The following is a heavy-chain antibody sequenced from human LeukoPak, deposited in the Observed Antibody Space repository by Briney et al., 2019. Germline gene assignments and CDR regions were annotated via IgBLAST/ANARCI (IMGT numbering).Heavy chain of an antibody. V-gene: IGHV3-11*06. D-gene: IGHD2-2*01. Sequence: GGSLRLSCAASGFTFSDYYMSWIRQAPGKGLEWVSSISSSRSYIYYADSVRGRFTISRDNAKNSLYLQMNRLRAEDTAVYYCVGRTSWYDAFDIWGQGTMVTVSS. CDR3: VGRTSWYDAFDI. CDR2: ISSSRSYI. J-gene: IGHJ3*02. CDR1: GFTFSDYY.